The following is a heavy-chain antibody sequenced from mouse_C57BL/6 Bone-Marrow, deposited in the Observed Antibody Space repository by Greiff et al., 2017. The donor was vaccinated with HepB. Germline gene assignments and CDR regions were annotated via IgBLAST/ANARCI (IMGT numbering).Heavy chain of an antibody. J-gene: IGHJ2*01. Sequence: QVQLQQSGPELVKPGASVKISCKASGYAFSSSWMNWVKQRPGKGLEWIGRIYPGDGDTNYNGKFKGKATLTADKSSSTAYMQLSSLTSEDSAVYFCARTKIYYYGSSFYCDYWGQGTTLTVSS. D-gene: IGHD1-1*01. CDR1: GYAFSSSW. CDR3: ARTKIYYYGSSFYCDY. CDR2: IYPGDGDT. V-gene: IGHV1-82*01.